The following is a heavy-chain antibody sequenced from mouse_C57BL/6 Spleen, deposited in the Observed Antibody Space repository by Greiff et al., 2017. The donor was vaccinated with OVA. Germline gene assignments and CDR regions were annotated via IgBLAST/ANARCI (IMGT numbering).Heavy chain of an antibody. D-gene: IGHD4-1*01. J-gene: IGHJ4*01. Sequence: VQLQQPGAELVKPGASVKLSCKASGYTFTSYWMHWVKQRPGQGLEWIGMIHPNSGSTNYNEKFKSKATLTVDKSSSTAYMQLSSLTSEDSAVYYCAREGPGRGAMDYWGQGTSVTVSS. CDR1: GYTFTSYW. CDR3: AREGPGRGAMDY. V-gene: IGHV1-64*01. CDR2: IHPNSGST.